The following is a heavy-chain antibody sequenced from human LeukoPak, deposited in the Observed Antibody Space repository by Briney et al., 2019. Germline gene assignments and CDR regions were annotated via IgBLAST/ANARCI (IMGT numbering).Heavy chain of an antibody. CDR1: GFTFDDYA. CDR2: ISWNSGSI. Sequence: PGRSLRLSCAASGFTFDDYAMHWVRQAPGKGLEWVSGISWNSGSIGYADSVKGRFTISRDNAKNSLYLQMNSLRAEDTALYYCAKDLSGSSRGFDYWGQGTLVTVSS. D-gene: IGHD6-13*01. CDR3: AKDLSGSSRGFDY. J-gene: IGHJ4*02. V-gene: IGHV3-9*01.